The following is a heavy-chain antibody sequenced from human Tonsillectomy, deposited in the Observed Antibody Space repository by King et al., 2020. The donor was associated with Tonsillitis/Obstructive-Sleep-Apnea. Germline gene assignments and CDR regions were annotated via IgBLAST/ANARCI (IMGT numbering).Heavy chain of an antibody. CDR3: ARHSDTTLVDFDY. V-gene: IGHV5-51*01. D-gene: IGHD5-18*01. Sequence: VQLVQSGAEVKKPGESLKISCKGSGYSFNNNWIGWVRQMPGKGLEWMGIIYPDDSDTRYSPSFRGQVTISADKSIRTAYLQWSSLKASDTAMYYCARHSDTTLVDFDYWGQGTLVTVSS. J-gene: IGHJ4*02. CDR1: GYSFNNNW. CDR2: IYPDDSDT.